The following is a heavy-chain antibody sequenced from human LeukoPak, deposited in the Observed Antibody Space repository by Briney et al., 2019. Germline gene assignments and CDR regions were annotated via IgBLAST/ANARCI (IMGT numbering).Heavy chain of an antibody. D-gene: IGHD3-22*01. CDR2: ISYDGSNK. CDR1: GFTFSSYA. Sequence: GGSLRLSCAASGFTFSSYAMSWVRQAPGKGLEWVAVISYDGSNKYYADSVKGRFTISRDNSKNTLYLQMNSLRAEDTAVYYCAKDYYDSSGYYYDYFDYWGQGTLVTVSS. V-gene: IGHV3-30*18. J-gene: IGHJ4*02. CDR3: AKDYYDSSGYYYDYFDY.